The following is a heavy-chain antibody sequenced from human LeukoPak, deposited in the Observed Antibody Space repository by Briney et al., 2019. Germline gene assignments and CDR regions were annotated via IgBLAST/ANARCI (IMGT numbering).Heavy chain of an antibody. Sequence: ASVKVSCKASGYTFTSYGISWVRQAPGQGLEWMGWISAYNGNTNYAQKHQGRVTMTTDTSTSTAYMELRSLRSDDTAVYYCARDNIVVVVAATPTPFDYWGQGTLVTVSS. J-gene: IGHJ4*02. D-gene: IGHD2-15*01. CDR2: ISAYNGNT. CDR1: GYTFTSYG. V-gene: IGHV1-18*01. CDR3: ARDNIVVVVAATPTPFDY.